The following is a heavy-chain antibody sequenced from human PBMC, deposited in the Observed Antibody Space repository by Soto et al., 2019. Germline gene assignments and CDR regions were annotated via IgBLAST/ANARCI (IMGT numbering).Heavy chain of an antibody. V-gene: IGHV4-59*08. CDR2: VHHSWGS. D-gene: IGHD3-10*01. J-gene: IGHJ6*02. CDR1: GGSISSYY. CDR3: ARQGFGPLHGLVEV. Sequence: SETLSLTCTVSGGSISSYYWSWFRQSPGKRMEWIGYVHHSWGSSYNPSLQSRVAISLDTSKSQFSLKVTSVTATDTAVYYCARQGFGPLHGLVEVWGQGTTVTVSS.